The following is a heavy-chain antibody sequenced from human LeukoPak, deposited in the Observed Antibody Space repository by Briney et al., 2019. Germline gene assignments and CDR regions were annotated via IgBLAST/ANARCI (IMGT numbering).Heavy chain of an antibody. J-gene: IGHJ3*02. D-gene: IGHD3-10*01. CDR1: GFTFSSYG. CDR3: AKESRAHFDAFDI. Sequence: GGSLRPSCAASGFTFSSYGMHWVRQAPGKGLEWVAVIWYDGSNKYYADSVKGRFTISRDNSKNTLYLQMNSLRAEDTAVYYCAKESRAHFDAFDIWGQGTMVTVSS. V-gene: IGHV3-33*06. CDR2: IWYDGSNK.